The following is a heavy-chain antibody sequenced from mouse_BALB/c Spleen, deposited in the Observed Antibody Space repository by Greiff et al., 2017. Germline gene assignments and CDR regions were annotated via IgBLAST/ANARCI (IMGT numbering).Heavy chain of an antibody. V-gene: IGHV1-54*01. CDR1: GYAFTNYL. CDR3: PRSGDPIYHQYAMDY. J-gene: IGHJ4*01. CDR2: INPGSGGT. Sequence: QVQLQQSGAELVRPGTSVKVSCKASGYAFTNYLIEWVKQRPGQGLEWIGVINPGSGGTNYNEKFKGKATLTADKSSSTSYMQLSSLTSDDSAVYFCPRSGDPIYHQYAMDYWGQGTSVTVSS. D-gene: IGHD2-1*01.